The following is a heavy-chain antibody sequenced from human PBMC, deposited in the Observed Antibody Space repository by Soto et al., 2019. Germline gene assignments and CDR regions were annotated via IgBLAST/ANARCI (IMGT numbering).Heavy chain of an antibody. J-gene: IGHJ4*02. D-gene: IGHD6-13*01. CDR3: ARYRREAVAGYTLDN. V-gene: IGHV4-59*01. CDR1: GGSISSNY. Sequence: RSLTCTVSGGSISSNYWTWIRQPPGKGLEWIGYVYNSGSTNYNPSLKSRVTISEDTSKSQFSLKVNSMTAADTAVYYCARYRREAVAGYTLDNWGQGILVTVSS. CDR2: VYNSGST.